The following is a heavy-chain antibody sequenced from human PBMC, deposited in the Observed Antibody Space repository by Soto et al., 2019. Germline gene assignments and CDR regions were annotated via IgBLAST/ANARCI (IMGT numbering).Heavy chain of an antibody. J-gene: IGHJ4*02. CDR2: ISSSSSTI. CDR1: GFTFSSYS. CDR3: ARDLNYGLFDY. Sequence: EVQLVESGGGLVQPGGSLRLSCAASGFTFSSYSMNWVRQAPGKGLEWVSYISSSSSTIYYADSVKGRFTISRDNAKNSPYLQMTSLRAEDTAVDYCARDLNYGLFDYWGQGTLVTVTS. V-gene: IGHV3-48*01. D-gene: IGHD4-17*01.